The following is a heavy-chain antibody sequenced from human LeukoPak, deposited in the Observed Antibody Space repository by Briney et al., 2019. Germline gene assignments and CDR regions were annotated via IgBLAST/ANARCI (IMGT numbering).Heavy chain of an antibody. CDR3: AREGETDAFDI. CDR2: ISSSSSTI. Sequence: GGSLRLSCAASGFTFSSYSMNWVRQAPGKGLEWVSSISSSSSTIYYADSVKGRFTISRDNAKNSLYLQMNSLRAEDTAVYYCAREGETDAFDIWGQGTMVTVSS. CDR1: GFTFSSYS. J-gene: IGHJ3*02. V-gene: IGHV3-48*01.